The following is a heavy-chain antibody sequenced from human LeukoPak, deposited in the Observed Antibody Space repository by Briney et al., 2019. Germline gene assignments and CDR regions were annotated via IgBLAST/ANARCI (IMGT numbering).Heavy chain of an antibody. CDR2: MNPNSGNT. J-gene: IGHJ4*02. D-gene: IGHD6-6*01. CDR1: GYTFSSYD. Sequence: ASVEVSCKASGYTFSSYDINWVRQATGQGLAWMGWMNPNSGNTAYAQKFQGRVTMSRDTSISTAYMELSSLRSEDTAVYYCARLPKYSRPLDYWGQGTLVTVSS. V-gene: IGHV1-8*02. CDR3: ARLPKYSRPLDY.